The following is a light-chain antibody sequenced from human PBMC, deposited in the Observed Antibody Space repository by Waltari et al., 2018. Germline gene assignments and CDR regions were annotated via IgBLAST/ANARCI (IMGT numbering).Light chain of an antibody. V-gene: IGLV3-1*01. CDR2: QST. CDR3: QAWDTITGGV. CDR1: KMGDTF. J-gene: IGLJ2*01. Sequence: SYELTQPPSVSVSPGQTASITCSGHKMGDTFDCWYQQKQGQSPVLVIYQSTKRPSGIPERFSGSNSGNTATLTISGTQAMDEADYYCQAWDTITGGVFGGGTKLTVL.